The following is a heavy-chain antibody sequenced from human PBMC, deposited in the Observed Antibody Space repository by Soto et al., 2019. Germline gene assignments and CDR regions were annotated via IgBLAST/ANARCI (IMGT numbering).Heavy chain of an antibody. CDR2: IYYSGST. D-gene: IGHD6-13*01. Sequence: QVQLQESGPGLVKPSETLSLTCTVSGGSISSYYWSWIRQPPGKGLEWIGYIYYSGSTNYNPSLKSRVTISVDTSKNQFSLKLSSVTAADTAVYYCARSFGAYSSSWYERGYDYWGQGTLVTVSS. J-gene: IGHJ4*02. CDR3: ARSFGAYSSSWYERGYDY. V-gene: IGHV4-59*01. CDR1: GGSISSYY.